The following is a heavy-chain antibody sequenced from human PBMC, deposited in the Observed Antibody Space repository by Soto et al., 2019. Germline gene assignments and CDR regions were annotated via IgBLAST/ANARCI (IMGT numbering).Heavy chain of an antibody. D-gene: IGHD6-6*01. CDR3: ARDGESYSSSSEYYYGMDV. V-gene: IGHV3-30-3*01. CDR2: ISYDGSNK. J-gene: IGHJ6*02. CDR1: GFTFSSYA. Sequence: GGSLRLSCAASGFTFSSYAMHWVRQAPGKGLEWVAVISYDGSNKYYADSVKGRFTISRDNSKNTLYLQMNSLRAEDTAVYYCARDGESYSSSSEYYYGMDVWGQGTTVTVSS.